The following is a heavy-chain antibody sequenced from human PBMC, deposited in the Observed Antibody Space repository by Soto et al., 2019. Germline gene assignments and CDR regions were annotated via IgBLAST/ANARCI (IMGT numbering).Heavy chain of an antibody. CDR3: ARGDESFFLLLPFDY. J-gene: IGHJ4*02. V-gene: IGHV1-18*01. CDR2: ISVYNGNT. Sequence: QVQLVQSGAEVKKPGASVKVSCKASGYTFSTYGISWVRQAPGQGLEWMGWISVYNGNTNYAQKVQGRVTMTTDIATSQAYMGLRSLRSDDTAVYYCARGDESFFLLLPFDYWGQGTLVTVSS. CDR1: GYTFSTYG. D-gene: IGHD3-22*01.